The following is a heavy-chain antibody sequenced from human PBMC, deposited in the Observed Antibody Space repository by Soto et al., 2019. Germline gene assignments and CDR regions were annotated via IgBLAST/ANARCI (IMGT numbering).Heavy chain of an antibody. CDR3: ARGLTTVSYFDY. CDR2: INPNSGGT. CDR1: GYTFASYY. J-gene: IGHJ4*02. D-gene: IGHD4-17*01. Sequence: GASVKVSCKASGYTFASYYMHWVRQAPGQGLEWMGWINPNSGGTNYAQTFQGRVTMTRDTSISTAYMELSRLRSDDTAVYYCARGLTTVSYFDYWGQGTLVTVSS. V-gene: IGHV1-2*02.